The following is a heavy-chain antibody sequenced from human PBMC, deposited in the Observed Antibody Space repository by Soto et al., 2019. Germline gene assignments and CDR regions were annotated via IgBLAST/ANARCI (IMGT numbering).Heavy chain of an antibody. CDR2: INPNSGGT. CDR3: ARSLTEVYCIITGCYTSPLYGMDV. V-gene: IGHV1-2*02. D-gene: IGHD2-2*02. CDR1: GYTFSGSY. Sequence: ASVKVSCKASGYTFSGSYIHWLRQAPGQGLEWMGWINPNSGGTNYAQKFQGRVTVTRDTPTSTASMELSRLTFDDTAVYYCARSLTEVYCIITGCYTSPLYGMDVWGQGTTFTVAS. J-gene: IGHJ6*02.